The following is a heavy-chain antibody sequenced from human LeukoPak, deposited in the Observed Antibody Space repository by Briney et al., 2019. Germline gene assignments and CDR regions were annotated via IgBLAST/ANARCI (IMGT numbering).Heavy chain of an antibody. CDR1: GFTFDDYA. Sequence: PGGSLRLSCAASGFTFDDYAMHWVRQAPGKGLEWVSGISWNSGSIGYADSVKGRFTISRDNAKNSLYLQMNSLRAEDTALYYYAKFGMRRYYYGMDVWGQGTTVTASS. V-gene: IGHV3-9*01. CDR2: ISWNSGSI. D-gene: IGHD1-14*01. J-gene: IGHJ6*02. CDR3: AKFGMRRYYYGMDV.